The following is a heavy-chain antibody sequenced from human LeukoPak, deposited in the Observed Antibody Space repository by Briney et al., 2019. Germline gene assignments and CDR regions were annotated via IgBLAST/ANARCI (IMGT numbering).Heavy chain of an antibody. D-gene: IGHD6-6*01. Sequence: SETLSHTCAVSGGSISSSSYYWGWIRQPPGKGLEWIGSIYYSGGTYYNPSLKSRVTISVDTSKNQFSLKLSSVTAADTAVYYCARRLSTYSSSPYFDYWGQGTLVTVSS. CDR2: IYYSGGT. J-gene: IGHJ4*02. V-gene: IGHV4-39*01. CDR3: ARRLSTYSSSPYFDY. CDR1: GGSISSSSYY.